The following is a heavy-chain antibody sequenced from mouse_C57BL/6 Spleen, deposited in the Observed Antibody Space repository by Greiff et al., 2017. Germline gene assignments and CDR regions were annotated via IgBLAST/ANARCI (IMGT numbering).Heavy chain of an antibody. CDR3: AIRMGDYDYAMDY. CDR1: GFSLTSYG. CDR2: IWSGGST. J-gene: IGHJ4*01. Sequence: VKLMESGPGLVQPSQSLSITCTVSGFSLTSYGVHWVRQSPGKGLEWLGVIWSGGSTDYNAALISRLSVSKDNSKSQVFFKMNSLQADDTAIYYCAIRMGDYDYAMDYWGQGTSVTVSS. D-gene: IGHD2-4*01. V-gene: IGHV2-2*01.